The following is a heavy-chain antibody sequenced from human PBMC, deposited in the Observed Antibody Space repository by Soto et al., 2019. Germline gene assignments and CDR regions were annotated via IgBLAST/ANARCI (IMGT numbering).Heavy chain of an antibody. CDR2: ISTYNGLT. Sequence: QVQLVQSAPEVKEPGASVTVSCQASGYTFTNYGLNWLRQAPGQGPQWMGRISTYNGLTNYAQKFQGRITMTTDASTNIVSMELRSLTSDDTAVYYCARDLRYGYNFGDWFDPWGQGTLVTVSS. V-gene: IGHV1-18*04. D-gene: IGHD3-16*01. J-gene: IGHJ5*02. CDR3: ARDLRYGYNFGDWFDP. CDR1: GYTFTNYG.